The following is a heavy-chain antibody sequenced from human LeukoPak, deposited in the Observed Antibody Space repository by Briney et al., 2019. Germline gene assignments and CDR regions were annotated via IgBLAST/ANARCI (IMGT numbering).Heavy chain of an antibody. CDR3: AKKWGVGTTTLDYFDY. Sequence: GGSLRLSCAASGFTFSNYAMTWVRQAPGKGLEWVSGISGSGSSTYYADSVKGRFTISRDNSKNTLYLQMNSLTDEDTAVYYCAKKWGVGTTTLDYFDYWGQGTLVTVSS. CDR1: GFTFSNYA. J-gene: IGHJ4*02. D-gene: IGHD1-26*01. V-gene: IGHV3-23*01. CDR2: ISGSGSST.